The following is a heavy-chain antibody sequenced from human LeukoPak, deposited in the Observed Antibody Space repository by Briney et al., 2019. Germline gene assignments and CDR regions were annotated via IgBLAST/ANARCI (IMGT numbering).Heavy chain of an antibody. J-gene: IGHJ4*02. V-gene: IGHV3-74*01. Sequence: PSGTLSLTRTVSVGSISSSSCYWGWIRQAPGEGLVWVSRINSDGSSTNYADSVKGRITISRDNAKNTHYLQLNSLRAEDTAVYYCARGPPPRPNPYFFHYWGQGTLVTVSS. CDR1: VGSISSSSCY. CDR3: ARGPPPRPNPYFFHY. CDR2: INSDGSST.